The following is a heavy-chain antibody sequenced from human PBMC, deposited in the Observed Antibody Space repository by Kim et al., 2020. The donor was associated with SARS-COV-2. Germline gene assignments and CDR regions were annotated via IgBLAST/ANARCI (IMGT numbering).Heavy chain of an antibody. CDR3: ARDLLGHGYYVH. D-gene: IGHD7-27*01. J-gene: IGHJ4*02. CDR1: GFTVSTSY. V-gene: IGHV3-66*02. Sequence: GGSLRLSCAASGFTVSTSYMNWVRQAPGRGLDWVSVVYRDASTYYADSVKGRFTISRDTSKNTVYLQMNSLRDEDTAIYFCARDLLGHGYYVHWGQGSLVTVSS. CDR2: VYRDAST.